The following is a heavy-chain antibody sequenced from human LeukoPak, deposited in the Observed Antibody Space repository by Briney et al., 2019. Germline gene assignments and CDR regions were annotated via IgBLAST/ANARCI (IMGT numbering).Heavy chain of an antibody. Sequence: ASVKVSCKASGYTFTSYGITWMREAPGQGLEWMGWISSYNGNTNYAQKFQGRVTMTTDTSTSTVYMELRSLRSDDTAVYYCARDSGFYYYDSSGYYPGAFDIWGQGTMVTVSS. J-gene: IGHJ3*02. CDR1: GYTFTSYG. CDR2: ISSYNGNT. CDR3: ARDSGFYYYDSSGYYPGAFDI. V-gene: IGHV1-18*01. D-gene: IGHD3-22*01.